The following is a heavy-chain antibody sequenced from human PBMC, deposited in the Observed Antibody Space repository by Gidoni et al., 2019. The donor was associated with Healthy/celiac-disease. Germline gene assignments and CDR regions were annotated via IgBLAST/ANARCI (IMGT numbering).Heavy chain of an antibody. J-gene: IGHJ4*02. Sequence: QVQLQESGPGLVKPSQTLSLTCTVSGGSISSGSYYWSWSRQPAGKGLEWIGRIYTSGSTNYNPSLKSRVTISVDTSKNQFSLKLSSVTAADTAVYYCARVTAAAGITDYWGQGTLVTVSS. D-gene: IGHD6-13*01. V-gene: IGHV4-61*02. CDR2: IYTSGST. CDR1: GGSISSGSYY. CDR3: ARVTAAAGITDY.